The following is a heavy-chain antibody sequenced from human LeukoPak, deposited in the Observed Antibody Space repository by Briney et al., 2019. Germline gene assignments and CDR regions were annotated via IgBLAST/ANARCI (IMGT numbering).Heavy chain of an antibody. CDR2: IYYSGST. V-gene: IGHV4-31*01. D-gene: IGHD4-23*01. CDR1: GGSLSRGGYY. Sequence: PSQTLSLTCTLSGGSLSRGGYYSSWVRQHPGGGLEWIGYIYYSGSTYYNPPLKSHVTTSLGTPKTQFSTKLRSVPPPDMAVYFCARAPSTVVTADYFDYWGQGTLVTVSS. CDR3: ARAPSTVVTADYFDY. J-gene: IGHJ4*02.